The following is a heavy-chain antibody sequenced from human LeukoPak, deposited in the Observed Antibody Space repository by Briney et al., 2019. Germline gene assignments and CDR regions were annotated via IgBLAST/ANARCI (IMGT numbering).Heavy chain of an antibody. V-gene: IGHV1-46*01. CDR3: ARDLRYDSSGWAFDY. J-gene: IGHJ4*02. Sequence: ASVKVSCKASGYTFTSYYMNWVRQAPGQGLEWMGIINPSGGSTSYAQKFQGRVTMTRDTSTSTVYMGLSSLRSEDTAVYYCARDLRYDSSGWAFDYWGQGTLVTVSS. CDR2: INPSGGST. D-gene: IGHD3-22*01. CDR1: GYTFTSYY.